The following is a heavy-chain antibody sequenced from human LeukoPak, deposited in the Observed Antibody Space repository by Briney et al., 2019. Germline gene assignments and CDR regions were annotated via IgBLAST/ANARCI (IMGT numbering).Heavy chain of an antibody. J-gene: IGHJ4*02. V-gene: IGHV5-51*01. CDR3: TRDYGSVSYPLYGGLRY. Sequence: GESLKISCKGSGYSFTSYWIGWVRQMPGKGLEWMGIICPGDSDTRYSPSFQGQVTISADKSISTAYLQWSSLKASYTAMYYCTRDYGSVSYPLYGGLRYSGQGNLVAVSS. CDR1: GYSFTSYW. D-gene: IGHD3-10*01. CDR2: ICPGDSDT.